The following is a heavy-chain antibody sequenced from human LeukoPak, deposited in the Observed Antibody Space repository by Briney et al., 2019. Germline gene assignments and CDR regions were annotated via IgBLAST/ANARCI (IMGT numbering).Heavy chain of an antibody. Sequence: SETLSLTCAVYGGSFRGYYWSWIRKPPGKGLEWSGEINQSGSTNYNPSLKSRVTISVDTSKNQFSLKLSSVTAADTAVYYCARWSVRGGALGYYYYYGMDVWGQGTTVTVSS. CDR2: INQSGST. CDR3: ARWSVRGGALGYYYYYGMDV. J-gene: IGHJ6*02. CDR1: GGSFRGYY. D-gene: IGHD3-10*01. V-gene: IGHV4-34*01.